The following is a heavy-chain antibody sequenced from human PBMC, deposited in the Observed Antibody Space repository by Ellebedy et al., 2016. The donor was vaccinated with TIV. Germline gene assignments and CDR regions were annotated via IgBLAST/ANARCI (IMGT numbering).Heavy chain of an antibody. V-gene: IGHV3-53*01. CDR2: MISGFT. CDR1: AVTVSAND. J-gene: IGHJ6*02. CDR3: ATLRRYGMDV. Sequence: PGGSLTLSCAVSAVTVSANDMTWVLQAPGTGLEWVSSMISGFTYYAKSVKGRFRISRDNSKNTLSLQVDSLRAEDTALYYCATLRRYGMDVWGQGTTVTVSS.